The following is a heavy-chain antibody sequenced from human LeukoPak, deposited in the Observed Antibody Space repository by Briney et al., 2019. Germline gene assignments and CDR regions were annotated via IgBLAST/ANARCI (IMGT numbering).Heavy chain of an antibody. Sequence: GGSLRLSCAASGFTFSTYSMNWVRQAPGKGLEWVSYINSRSTSILYADSVQGRFTISRDNVNNLLFLQMNGLKDEDAAVYYCTGSGARTDYWGQGVRVIVSS. D-gene: IGHD1-26*01. CDR1: GFTFSTYS. CDR2: INSRSTSI. V-gene: IGHV3-48*02. J-gene: IGHJ4*02. CDR3: TGSGARTDY.